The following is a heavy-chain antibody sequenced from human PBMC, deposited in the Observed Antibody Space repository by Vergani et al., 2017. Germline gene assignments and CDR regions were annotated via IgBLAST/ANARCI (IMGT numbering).Heavy chain of an antibody. V-gene: IGHV1-69*13. CDR2: ISTIFGTA. CDR3: ARDVLQDIVVVGHEVGMDV. CDR1: GGTFSSYA. D-gene: IGHD2-15*01. Sequence: QVQLVQSGAEVKKPGSSVKVSCKASGGTFSSYAISWVRQAPGQGLEWMGRISTIFGTANYAQKFQGRVTITADESTSTAYMELSSLRSEDTAVYYCARDVLQDIVVVGHEVGMDVWGQGTTVTVSS. J-gene: IGHJ6*02.